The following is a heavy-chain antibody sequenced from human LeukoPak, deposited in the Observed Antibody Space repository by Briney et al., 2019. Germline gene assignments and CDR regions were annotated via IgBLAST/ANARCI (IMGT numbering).Heavy chain of an antibody. V-gene: IGHV1-69*05. CDR1: GGTFSSYA. D-gene: IGHD6-13*01. J-gene: IGHJ5*02. Sequence: SVKVPCTASGGTFSSYAISWVRQAPGQGLEWMGGIIPIFGTANYAQKFQGRVTITTDESTSTAYMELSSLRSEDTAVYYCARSWVYSSSWYRGFDPWGQGTLVTVSS. CDR2: IIPIFGTA. CDR3: ARSWVYSSSWYRGFDP.